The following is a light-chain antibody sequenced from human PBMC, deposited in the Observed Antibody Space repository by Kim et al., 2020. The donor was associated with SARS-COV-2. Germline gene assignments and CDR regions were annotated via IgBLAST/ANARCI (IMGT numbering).Light chain of an antibody. V-gene: IGLV2-14*03. CDR3: SSYTSSSTLV. CDR2: DVS. J-gene: IGLJ1*01. CDR1: SSDVGCYNY. Sequence: QSALTQPASVSGSPGQSITISCTGTSSDVGCYNYVSWYQQHPGKAPKLMIYDVSYRPSGVSNRFSGSKSGNTASLTISGLQAEDEADYYCSSYTSSSTLVFGTGTKVTVL.